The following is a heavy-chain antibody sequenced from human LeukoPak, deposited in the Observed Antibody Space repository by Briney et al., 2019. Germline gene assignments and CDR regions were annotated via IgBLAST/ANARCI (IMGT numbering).Heavy chain of an antibody. Sequence: PSETLSLTCTVSGDSISSSSHYWGWIRQPPGKGLEWIAIISYGGGAFYNPSLKSRVTISVDTSKNQFSLTLTSVTAADTAAYYCARRYCSGGICYYFDSWGQGTLVTVSS. CDR2: ISYGGGA. D-gene: IGHD2-8*02. CDR3: ARRYCSGGICYYFDS. CDR1: GDSISSSSHY. V-gene: IGHV4-39*01. J-gene: IGHJ4*02.